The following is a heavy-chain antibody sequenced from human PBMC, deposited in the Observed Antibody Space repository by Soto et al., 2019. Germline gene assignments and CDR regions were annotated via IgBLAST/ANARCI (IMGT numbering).Heavy chain of an antibody. CDR1: GGSISSSSYY. Sequence: QLQLQESGPGLVKPSETLSLTCTVSGGSISSSSYYWGWIRQPPGKGLEWIGSIYYSGSTYYNPSLKSRVPISVDTSKNQFSLKLSSVTAADTAVYYCATTMIVVVSFPDWGQGTLVTVSS. CDR2: IYYSGST. J-gene: IGHJ4*02. D-gene: IGHD3-22*01. CDR3: ATTMIVVVSFPD. V-gene: IGHV4-39*01.